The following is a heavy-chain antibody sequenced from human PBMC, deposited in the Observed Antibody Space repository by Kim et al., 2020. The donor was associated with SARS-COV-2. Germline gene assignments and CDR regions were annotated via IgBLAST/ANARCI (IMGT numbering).Heavy chain of an antibody. CDR2: ISSSGTT. CDR3: SIRPRGDDDSFHCD. CDR1: ELTFSRNH. V-gene: IGHV3-66*01. J-gene: IGHJ4*02. Sequence: GGSLRLSCSASELTFSRNHMNWVRQAPGKGLEWVSVISSSGTTSYAASAKDGFTISRDASTNTAHLHMNNLLADDTASDYCSIRPRGDDDSFHCDWGQG. D-gene: IGHD4-4*01.